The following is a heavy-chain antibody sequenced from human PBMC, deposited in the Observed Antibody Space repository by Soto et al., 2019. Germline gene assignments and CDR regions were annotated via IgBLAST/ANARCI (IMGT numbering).Heavy chain of an antibody. V-gene: IGHV4-38-2*01. D-gene: IGHD3-22*01. Sequence: SETLSLTCAVSGYSISRGYHWGWIRQLPGKGLEWVGNVYHSGNIRSNPSLKSRVTISADTSKNQFSLELKSVDVADTAVYYCARGNYYDFEGINGAFDVWGQGTMVT. CDR3: ARGNYYDFEGINGAFDV. CDR2: VYHSGNI. J-gene: IGHJ3*01. CDR1: GYSISRGYH.